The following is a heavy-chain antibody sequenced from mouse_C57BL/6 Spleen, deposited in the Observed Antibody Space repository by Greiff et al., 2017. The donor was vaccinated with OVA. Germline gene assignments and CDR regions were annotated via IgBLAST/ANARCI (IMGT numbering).Heavy chain of an antibody. J-gene: IGHJ2*01. CDR2: INPSNGGT. D-gene: IGHD4-1*01. CDR1: GYTFTSYW. V-gene: IGHV1-53*01. CDR3: ARQLANWDVYYFDY. Sequence: QVQLQQPGTELVKPGASVKLSCKASGYTFTSYWMHWVKQRPGQGLEWIGNINPSNGGTTYNEKFKSKATLTVDKSSSTAYMQLSSLTSEDSAVYNGARQLANWDVYYFDYWGQGTTLTVSS.